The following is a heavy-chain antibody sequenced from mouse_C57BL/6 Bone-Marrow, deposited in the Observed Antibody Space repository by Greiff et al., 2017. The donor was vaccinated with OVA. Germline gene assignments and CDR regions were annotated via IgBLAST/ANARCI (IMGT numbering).Heavy chain of an antibody. CDR1: GYTFTSYW. D-gene: IGHD1-1*01. Sequence: QVQLQQPGAELVRPGSSVKLSCKASGYTFTSYWMDWVKQRPGQGLEWIGNIYPSDSETHYNQKFKDKATLTVDKSSSTAYMQLSSLTSEDSAVYSCARSTTVVVDYWGQGTTLTVSS. V-gene: IGHV1-61*01. J-gene: IGHJ2*01. CDR2: IYPSDSET. CDR3: ARSTTVVVDY.